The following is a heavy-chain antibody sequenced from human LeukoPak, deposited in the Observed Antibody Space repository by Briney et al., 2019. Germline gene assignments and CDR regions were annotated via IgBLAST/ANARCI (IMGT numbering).Heavy chain of an antibody. V-gene: IGHV3-30*18. CDR3: AKGYGAVGSAFDM. Sequence: GGSVRLSCAASGFTFSSYCMQWVRQAPGKGLEWGGVISYDGSNKYYADSVKGRFTISRDNSKNTLYLQMNSLRAEDTGVYFCAKGYGAVGSAFDMWGQGTMVTVSS. CDR2: ISYDGSNK. CDR1: GFTFSSYC. J-gene: IGHJ3*02. D-gene: IGHD4-17*01.